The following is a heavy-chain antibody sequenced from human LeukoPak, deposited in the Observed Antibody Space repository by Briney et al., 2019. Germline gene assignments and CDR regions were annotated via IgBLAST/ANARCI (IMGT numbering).Heavy chain of an antibody. J-gene: IGHJ4*02. D-gene: IGHD3-10*01. V-gene: IGHV1-18*04. CDR3: ARGGGADYGSGSYRY. Sequence: GASVKVSCKASGYTFTSYGISWVRQAPGQGLEGMGWISAYNGNTNYAQKLQGRVTMTTDTSTSTAYMKMRSLRSDDTAVYYCARGGGADYGSGSYRYWGQGTLVTVSS. CDR2: ISAYNGNT. CDR1: GYTFTSYG.